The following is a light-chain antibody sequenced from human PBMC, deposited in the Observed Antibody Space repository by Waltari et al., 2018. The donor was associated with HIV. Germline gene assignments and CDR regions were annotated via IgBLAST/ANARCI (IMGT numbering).Light chain of an antibody. J-gene: IGLJ1*01. V-gene: IGLV1-40*01. CDR1: SSNIGPGYH. CDR3: QSHDSSLSGYV. Sequence: QSVLTQPPSVSGAPGPRVTISCTGSSSNIGPGYHVHWYQQLPGTAPKLLIYGNSNRPSGVPDRFSGSKSGTSASLAITGLQAEDEADYHCQSHDSSLSGYVFGTGTKVTVL. CDR2: GNS.